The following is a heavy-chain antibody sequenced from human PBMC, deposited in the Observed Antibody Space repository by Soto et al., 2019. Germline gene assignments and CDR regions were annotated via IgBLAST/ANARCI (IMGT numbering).Heavy chain of an antibody. Sequence: ASVEVSCKAPGYTFTSYARHWVRQAPGQRLEWMGWINAGNGNTKYSQKFQGRVTITRDTSTSTVYMELISLRSEDTAVYYCARVYCSGGSCYGIDSWGQGTLVTVSS. CDR1: GYTFTSYA. CDR2: INAGNGNT. J-gene: IGHJ4*02. V-gene: IGHV1-3*01. D-gene: IGHD2-15*01. CDR3: ARVYCSGGSCYGIDS.